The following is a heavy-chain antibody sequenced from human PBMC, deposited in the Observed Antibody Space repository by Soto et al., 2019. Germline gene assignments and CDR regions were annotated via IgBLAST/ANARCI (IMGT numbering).Heavy chain of an antibody. J-gene: IGHJ6*04. CDR1: GFTISNYA. V-gene: IGHV3-30-3*01. D-gene: IGHD5-18*01. CDR3: ARDTGPNGYNFYYFGMDV. CDR2: ISYDGSDK. Sequence: QVHLVESAGGVVQPGRSLRLSCAASGFTISNYAMHWVRQAPGKGLEWVAVISYDGSDKYNANSVKGRFTISRDNSKNTLYLQMNSLRAEDTAVYYCARDTGPNGYNFYYFGMDVWGKGTTVTVSS.